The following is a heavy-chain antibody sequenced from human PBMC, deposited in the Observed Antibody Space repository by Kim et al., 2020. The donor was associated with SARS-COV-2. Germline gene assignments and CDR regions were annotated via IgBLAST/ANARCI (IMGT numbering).Heavy chain of an antibody. D-gene: IGHD4-17*01. Sequence: GGSLRLSCAASGFTFSSYSMNWVRQAPGKGLEWVSSISSSSSYIYYADSVKGRFTISRDNAKNSLYLQMNSLRAEDTAVYYCARDLRGDYGDYGGFDYWGQGTLVTVSS. CDR1: GFTFSSYS. CDR3: ARDLRGDYGDYGGFDY. V-gene: IGHV3-21*01. CDR2: ISSSSSYI. J-gene: IGHJ4*02.